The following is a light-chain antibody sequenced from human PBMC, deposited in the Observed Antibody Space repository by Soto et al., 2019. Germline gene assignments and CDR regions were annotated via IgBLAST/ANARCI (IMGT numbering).Light chain of an antibody. Sequence: IHVAPSPSPPAGSVGDRGTNTFPASQSISSWLAWYQQKPGKAHKLLIYKAYSLESGVPSRFSGSGSGTEFTLTISSLQPDDFATYYCQQYNSYSRTVGQGTKVDI. CDR1: QSISSW. V-gene: IGKV1-5*03. CDR3: QQYNSYSRT. CDR2: KAY. J-gene: IGKJ1*01.